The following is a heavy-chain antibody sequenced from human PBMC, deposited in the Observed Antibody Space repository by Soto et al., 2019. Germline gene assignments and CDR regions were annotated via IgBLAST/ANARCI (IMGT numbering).Heavy chain of an antibody. V-gene: IGHV1-46*01. CDR1: GYTFTSYY. CDR2: INPSGGST. CDR3: ARGIDIVVVPAALPGY. J-gene: IGHJ4*02. D-gene: IGHD2-2*01. Sequence: ASVKVSCKASGYTFTSYYMHWVRQAPGQGLEWMGIINPSGGSTSYAQKFQRRVTMTRDTSTSTVYMELSSLRSEDTAVYYCARGIDIVVVPAALPGYWGQGTLVTVSS.